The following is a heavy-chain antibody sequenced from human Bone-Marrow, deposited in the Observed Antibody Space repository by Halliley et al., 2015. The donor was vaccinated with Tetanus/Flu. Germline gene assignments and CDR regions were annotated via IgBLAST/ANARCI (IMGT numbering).Heavy chain of an antibody. Sequence: SLRLSCAASGFTFSDHEMNWVRQAPGKGLEWVSFISSSGSTIHYADSVKGRFTISRDNSENSLYLEMNSLRAEDTATYYCAKTLSTTVSRYYYHEMDVWGQGTTVTVSS. J-gene: IGHJ6*02. V-gene: IGHV3-48*03. CDR2: ISSSGSTI. D-gene: IGHD4-4*01. CDR3: AKTLSTTVSRYYYHEMDV. CDR1: GFTFSDHE.